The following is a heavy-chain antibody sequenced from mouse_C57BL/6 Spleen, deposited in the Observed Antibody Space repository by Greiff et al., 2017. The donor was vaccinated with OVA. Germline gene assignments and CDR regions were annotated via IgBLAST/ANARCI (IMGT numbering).Heavy chain of an antibody. CDR3: ASSDGSSPAWFAY. V-gene: IGHV1-52*01. CDR2: IDPSDSET. CDR1: GYTFTSYW. D-gene: IGHD1-1*01. J-gene: IGHJ3*01. Sequence: QVQLKQPGAELVRPGSSVKLSCKASGYTFTSYWMHWVKPRPIQGLEWIGNIDPSDSETHYNQKFKDKATLTVDKSSSTAYMQLSSLTSEDSAVYYCASSDGSSPAWFAYWGQGTLVTVSA.